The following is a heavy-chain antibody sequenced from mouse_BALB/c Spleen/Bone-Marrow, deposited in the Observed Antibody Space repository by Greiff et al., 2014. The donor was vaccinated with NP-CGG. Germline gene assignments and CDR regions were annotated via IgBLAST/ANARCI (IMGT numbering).Heavy chain of an antibody. CDR1: RYTFTSYV. D-gene: IGHD1-1*01. J-gene: IGHJ2*01. V-gene: IGHV1-14*01. CDR3: AREVVATDYFDY. Sequence: LVESGPELVKPGASVKMFCKASRYTFTSYVLHWVRQKPGQGLEWIGFMNPFNDGTKYNEKFKGKATLTSDKSSSTAYMELSSLTSEDSEVYYCAREVVATDYFDYWRQGTTLTVPS. CDR2: MNPFNDGT.